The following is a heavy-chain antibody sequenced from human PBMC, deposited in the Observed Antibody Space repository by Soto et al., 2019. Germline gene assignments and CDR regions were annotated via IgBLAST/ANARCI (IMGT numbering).Heavy chain of an antibody. CDR3: TRRAGYIDY. CDR1: GYSLSSYW. J-gene: IGHJ4*02. V-gene: IGHV5-51*01. D-gene: IGHD6-13*01. CDR2: VYPGDSDT. Sequence: PGESLNISCKASGYSLSSYWIGWVRQTPGKGLEWMGIVYPGDSDTRYSPSFRGQVTISVDNSIRTAYLQWSSLKASDTAMYYCTRRAGYIDYWGQGTLVTVSS.